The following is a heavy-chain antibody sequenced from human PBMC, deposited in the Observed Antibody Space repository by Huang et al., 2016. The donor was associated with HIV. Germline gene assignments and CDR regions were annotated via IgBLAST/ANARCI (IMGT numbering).Heavy chain of an antibody. CDR2: INDKGYT. Sequence: QVQLQQWGAGLLKPSETLSLTCAVYGGSVSGHYWSWIRQPPGKGLEWIAEINDKGYTNYNPSLKSRGTRAVHTSRNQFSLKLNSVTAADAAVYYCARASWYEPRSWYFGLWGRGTLVTVSS. V-gene: IGHV4-34*01. CDR1: GGSVSGHY. D-gene: IGHD6-13*01. CDR3: ARASWYEPRSWYFGL. J-gene: IGHJ2*01.